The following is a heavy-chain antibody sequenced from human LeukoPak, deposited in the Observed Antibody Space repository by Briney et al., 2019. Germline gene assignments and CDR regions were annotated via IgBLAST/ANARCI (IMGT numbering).Heavy chain of an antibody. J-gene: IGHJ4*02. V-gene: IGHV4-39*07. CDR2: IYYSGST. Sequence: SETLSLTCTVSGGSISSSSYYWGWIRQPPGKGLEWIGSIYYSGSTYYNPSLKSRVTISVDTSKNQFSLKLSSVTAADTAVYYCARDPGYYDILTGYDIPYYFDYWGQGTLVTVSS. CDR1: GGSISSSSYY. CDR3: ARDPGYYDILTGYDIPYYFDY. D-gene: IGHD3-9*01.